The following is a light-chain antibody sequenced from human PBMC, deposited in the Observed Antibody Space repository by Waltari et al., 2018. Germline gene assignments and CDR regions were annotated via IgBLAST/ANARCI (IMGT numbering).Light chain of an antibody. J-gene: IGLJ1*01. CDR1: SSSVGGYQS. CDR3: CSYAGSGTYV. CDR2: DVS. Sequence: QSALTQPASVAGSPGQSIPISCTGTSSSVGGYQSVSWYQQHPGKAPKVMIYDVSERPSGVSNRFSGSKSANTASLTIAGLQAEDEADYYCCSYAGSGTYVFGSGTKVTVL. V-gene: IGLV2-23*02.